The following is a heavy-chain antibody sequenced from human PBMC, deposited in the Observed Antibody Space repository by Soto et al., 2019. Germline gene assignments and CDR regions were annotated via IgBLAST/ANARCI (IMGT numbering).Heavy chain of an antibody. Sequence: ASVKVSGKASGYTFTGYYMHWVLQAPGQGLEWMGWINPNSGGTNYAQKFQGRVTMTRDTSISTAYMELSRLRSDDTAVYYCARDFVNVLRYFDWSRGYDYWGQGTLVTVSS. V-gene: IGHV1-2*02. CDR2: INPNSGGT. D-gene: IGHD3-9*01. CDR1: GYTFTGYY. CDR3: ARDFVNVLRYFDWSRGYDY. J-gene: IGHJ4*02.